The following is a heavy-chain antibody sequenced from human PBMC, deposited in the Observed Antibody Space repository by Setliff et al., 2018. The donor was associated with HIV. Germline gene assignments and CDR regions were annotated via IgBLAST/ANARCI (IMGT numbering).Heavy chain of an antibody. Sequence: ASVKVSCKVSGGTFTGHYIHWVRQAPGQGLEWMGWINPNTGGTNYAQKFQGRVTMTRDTSISTAYMELRRLRSDDTAMYYCARDQTPLDAFDIWGQGTMVTVSS. CDR3: ARDQTPLDAFDI. J-gene: IGHJ3*02. CDR1: GGTFTGHY. V-gene: IGHV1-2*02. D-gene: IGHD2-15*01. CDR2: INPNTGGT.